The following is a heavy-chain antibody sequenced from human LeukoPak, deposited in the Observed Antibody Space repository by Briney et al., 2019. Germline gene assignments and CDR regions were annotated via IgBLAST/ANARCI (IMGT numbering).Heavy chain of an antibody. V-gene: IGHV3-9*01. D-gene: IGHD3-10*01. CDR1: GFTFDDYA. J-gene: IGHJ4*02. CDR2: ISWNSGSI. CDR3: AKDPTAGDIGYFDY. Sequence: GGSLRLSCAAAGFTFDDYAMHWVRQAPGKGLEWVSGISWNSGSIGYADSVKGRFTISRDNAKNSLYLQMNSLRAEDTALYYCAKDPTAGDIGYFDYWGQGTLVTVSS.